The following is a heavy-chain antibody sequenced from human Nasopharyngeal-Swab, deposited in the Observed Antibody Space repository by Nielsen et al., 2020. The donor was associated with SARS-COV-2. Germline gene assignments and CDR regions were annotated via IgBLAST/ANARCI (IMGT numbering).Heavy chain of an antibody. D-gene: IGHD6-19*01. V-gene: IGHV3-74*01. Sequence: GESLKISYAASGFTFSSYWMHWVRQAPGKGLVWVSRINSDGSSTSYADSVKGRFTISRDNSKNTLYLQMNSLRAEDTAVYYCARWMAGHYGMDVWGQGTTVTVSS. J-gene: IGHJ6*02. CDR3: ARWMAGHYGMDV. CDR2: INSDGSST. CDR1: GFTFSSYW.